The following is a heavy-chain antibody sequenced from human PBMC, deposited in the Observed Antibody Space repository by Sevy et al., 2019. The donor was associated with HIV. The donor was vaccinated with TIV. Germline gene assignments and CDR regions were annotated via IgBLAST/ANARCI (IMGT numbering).Heavy chain of an antibody. CDR2: ISSGGSTI. CDR1: GFTFSDYY. Sequence: VGSLRLSCAASGFTFSDYYMSWIRQAPGKGLEWVSYISSGGSTIYYADSVKGRFAISRDNAKNSLYLKMNSLIAEDTAGYYCARDMSAYTRNWNHEDSDAFDIWGQGTSVTVSS. D-gene: IGHD1-1*01. V-gene: IGHV3-11*01. CDR3: ARDMSAYTRNWNHEDSDAFDI. J-gene: IGHJ3*02.